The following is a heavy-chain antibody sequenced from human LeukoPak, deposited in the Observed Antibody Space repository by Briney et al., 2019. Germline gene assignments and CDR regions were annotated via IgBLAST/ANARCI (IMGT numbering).Heavy chain of an antibody. CDR2: IYYSGST. J-gene: IGHJ5*02. V-gene: IGHV4-34*01. CDR1: GGSFSGYY. Sequence: SETLSLTCAVYGGSFSGYYWSWIRQPPGKGLEWIGSIYYSGSTYYNPSLKSRVTISVDTSKNQFSLKLSSVTAADTAVYYCARLKDYDSSGYYAWGQGTLVTVSS. CDR3: ARLKDYDSSGYYA. D-gene: IGHD3-22*01.